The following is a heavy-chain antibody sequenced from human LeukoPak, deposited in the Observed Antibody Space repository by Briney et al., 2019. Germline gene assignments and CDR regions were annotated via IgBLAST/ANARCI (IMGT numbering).Heavy chain of an antibody. CDR2: INPNSGGT. V-gene: IGHV1-2*02. Sequence: GASVKVSCKASGYTFTGYYMHWVRQAPGQGLEWMGWINPNSGGTNYAQKFQGRVTMTRDTSISTAYMELSRLRSDDTAVYYCARDTHEYYDSSGYYLVWGQGTLLTVSS. J-gene: IGHJ4*02. CDR1: GYTFTGYY. D-gene: IGHD3-22*01. CDR3: ARDTHEYYDSSGYYLV.